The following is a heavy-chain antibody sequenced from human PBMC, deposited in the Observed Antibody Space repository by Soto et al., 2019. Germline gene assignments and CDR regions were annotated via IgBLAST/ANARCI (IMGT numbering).Heavy chain of an antibody. J-gene: IGHJ6*02. Sequence: PSETLSLTCTFSGGSISSGGYYWNWIRQHPGKGLEWIGYIYYSGSTYYNPSLKSRLTISVDTSKNQFSLKLISVTAADTAVYYCASGNYYYYFYGMDVWGQGTTVTVSS. CDR2: IYYSGST. D-gene: IGHD2-21*01. V-gene: IGHV4-31*03. CDR3: ASGNYYYYFYGMDV. CDR1: GGSISSGGYY.